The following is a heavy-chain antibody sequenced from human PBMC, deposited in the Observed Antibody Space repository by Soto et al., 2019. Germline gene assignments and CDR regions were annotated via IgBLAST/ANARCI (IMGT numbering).Heavy chain of an antibody. V-gene: IGHV4-31*03. J-gene: IGHJ5*02. D-gene: IGHD1-20*01. CDR3: ARDQEKMGNWNPGVGWFDP. CDR1: GGSISSGGYY. CDR2: IYYSGST. Sequence: SETLSLTCTVSGGSISSGGYYWSWIRQHPGKGLEWIGYIYYSGSTYYNPSLKSRVTISVDTSKNQFSLKLSSVTAADTAVYYCARDQEKMGNWNPGVGWFDPWGQGTLVTVSS.